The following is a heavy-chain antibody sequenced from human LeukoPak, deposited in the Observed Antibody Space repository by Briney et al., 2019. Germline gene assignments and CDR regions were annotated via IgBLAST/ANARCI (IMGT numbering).Heavy chain of an antibody. V-gene: IGHV4-59*01. CDR2: IYYSGST. D-gene: IGHD2-21*02. Sequence: SETLSLTCTVSGGSISSYYWSWIRQPPGKGLEWIGYIYYSGSTNYNPSLKSRVTISVDTSKNQFSLKLSSVTAADTAVYYCARGTARAGWFDPWGQGTLVTVSS. CDR1: GGSISSYY. CDR3: ARGTARAGWFDP. J-gene: IGHJ5*02.